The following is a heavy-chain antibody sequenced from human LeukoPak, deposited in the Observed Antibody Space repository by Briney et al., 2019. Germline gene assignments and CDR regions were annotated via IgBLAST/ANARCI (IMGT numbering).Heavy chain of an antibody. J-gene: IGHJ6*03. CDR1: GYTLTELS. CDR3: ARGHYSPYYYYMDV. CDR2: FDPEDGET. D-gene: IGHD4-11*01. V-gene: IGHV1-24*01. Sequence: ASVTVSFKVSGYTLTELSMHWVRQAPGKGLEWMGGFDPEDGETIYAQKFQGRVTMTEDISTDTAYMELSSLRSEDTAVYYCARGHYSPYYYYMDVWGKGTTVTVSS.